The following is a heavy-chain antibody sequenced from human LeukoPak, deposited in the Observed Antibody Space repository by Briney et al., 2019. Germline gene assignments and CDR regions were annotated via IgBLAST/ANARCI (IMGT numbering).Heavy chain of an antibody. D-gene: IGHD6-6*01. CDR3: ARDLAVVSARPVDY. J-gene: IGHJ4*02. V-gene: IGHV1-18*01. Sequence: GASVTVSCKASGYTFTSYGISWVRQAPGQGLEWMGWISAYNGNTNYAQKLQGRVTMTTDTSTSTAYMELRSLRSDDTAVYYCARDLAVVSARPVDYWGQGTLVTVSS. CDR1: GYTFTSYG. CDR2: ISAYNGNT.